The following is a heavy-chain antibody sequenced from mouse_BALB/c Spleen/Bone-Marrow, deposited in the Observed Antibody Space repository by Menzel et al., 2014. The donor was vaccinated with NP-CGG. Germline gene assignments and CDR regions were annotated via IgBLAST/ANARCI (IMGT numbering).Heavy chain of an antibody. CDR3: ARGGDYYGSSSFAY. Sequence: DLVKPGASVKLSCKASGYTFTSYWINWMKQRPGQGLEWIGRIAPGSGSTYYNEMFKGKATLTVDTSSSTAYIQLSSLSSEDSAVYFCARGGDYYGSSSFAYWGQRTLVTVSA. CDR2: IAPGSGST. V-gene: IGHV1S41*01. J-gene: IGHJ3*01. D-gene: IGHD1-1*01. CDR1: GYTFTSYW.